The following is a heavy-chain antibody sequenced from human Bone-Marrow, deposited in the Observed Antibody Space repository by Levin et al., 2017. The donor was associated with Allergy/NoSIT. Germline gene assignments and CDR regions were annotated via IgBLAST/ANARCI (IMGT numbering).Heavy chain of an antibody. D-gene: IGHD1-26*01. CDR2: ISSDGSNK. J-gene: IGHJ4*02. CDR1: GFTISSYI. Sequence: GESLKISCAASGFTISSYIMHWVRQAPGKGLEWVTVISSDGSNKHYADSVKGRFTISRDNSKNTLYLQMNSLRAEDTAVYYCATAGESGSYFDYWGQGTLVTVSS. CDR3: ATAGESGSYFDY. V-gene: IGHV3-30*04.